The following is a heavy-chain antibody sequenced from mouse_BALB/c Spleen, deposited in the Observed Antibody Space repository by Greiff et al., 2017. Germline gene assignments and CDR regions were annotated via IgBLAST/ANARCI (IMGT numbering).Heavy chain of an antibody. Sequence: EVNVVESGGGLVKPGGSLKLSCAASGFTFSSYAMSWVRQTPEKRLEWVASISSGGSTYYPDSVKGRFTISRDNARNILYLQMSSLRSEDTAMYYCAREDGNYAYYAMDYWGQGTSVTVSS. CDR2: ISSGGST. CDR3: AREDGNYAYYAMDY. CDR1: GFTFSSYA. V-gene: IGHV5-6-5*01. D-gene: IGHD2-1*01. J-gene: IGHJ4*01.